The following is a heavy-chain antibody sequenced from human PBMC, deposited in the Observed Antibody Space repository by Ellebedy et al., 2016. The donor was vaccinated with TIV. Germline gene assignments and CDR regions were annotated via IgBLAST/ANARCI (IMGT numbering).Heavy chain of an antibody. CDR3: ARGGYCSSTSCYQRYYYGMDV. V-gene: IGHV4-59*12. CDR1: GGSISSYY. CDR2: IYHSGST. J-gene: IGHJ6*02. D-gene: IGHD2-2*01. Sequence: MPSETLSLTCTVSGGSISSYYWSWIRQPPGKGLEWIGYIYHSGSTYYNPSLKSRVTISVDRSKNQFSLKLSSVTAADTAVYYCARGGYCSSTSCYQRYYYGMDVWGQGTTVTVSS.